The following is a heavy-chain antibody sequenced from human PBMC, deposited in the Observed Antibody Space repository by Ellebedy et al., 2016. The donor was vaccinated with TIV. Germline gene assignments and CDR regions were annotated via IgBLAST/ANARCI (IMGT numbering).Heavy chain of an antibody. V-gene: IGHV3-23*01. CDR1: GFTFNTYG. Sequence: PGGSLRLSCAASGFTFNTYGMHWVRQAPGKGLEWVSAISGSGGGTYYADSVRGRFTISRDNSKNTLYLQMNSLRAEDTALYYCAKTLITMIVVVITPYFDYWGQGTLVTVSS. J-gene: IGHJ4*02. CDR2: ISGSGGGT. CDR3: AKTLITMIVVVITPYFDY. D-gene: IGHD3-22*01.